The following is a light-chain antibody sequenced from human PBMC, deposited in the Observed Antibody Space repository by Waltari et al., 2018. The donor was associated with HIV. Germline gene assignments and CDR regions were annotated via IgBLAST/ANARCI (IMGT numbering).Light chain of an antibody. V-gene: IGKV1-17*01. J-gene: IGKJ1*01. Sequence: DIQMTQSPSSMSASVGDRVTLTCRTSHGIRTDLGWYQQKPGKAPKRLIHGASTLQSGVPSRFSGSGFGTEFTLTISSLQPEDSATYYCLQHNSYPWTFGQGTKVEIK. CDR2: GAS. CDR1: HGIRTD. CDR3: LQHNSYPWT.